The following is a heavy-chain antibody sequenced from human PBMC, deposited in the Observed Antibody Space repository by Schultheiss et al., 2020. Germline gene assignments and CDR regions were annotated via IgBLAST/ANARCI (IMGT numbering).Heavy chain of an antibody. Sequence: GESLKISCTASGFTFSDSHVHWVRQAAGKGLEWVGHVRRKTDNYATAYGASVRGRFTISRDDSKNTAYLQMDSLTPEDTAVYYCSRQTDSVHDYWGQGTLVTVYS. D-gene: IGHD3-10*01. CDR3: SRQTDSVHDY. CDR2: VRRKTDNYAT. V-gene: IGHV3-73*01. J-gene: IGHJ4*02. CDR1: GFTFSDSH.